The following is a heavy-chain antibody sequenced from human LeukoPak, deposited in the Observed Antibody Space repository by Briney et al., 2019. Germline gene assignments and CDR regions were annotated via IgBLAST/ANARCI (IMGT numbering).Heavy chain of an antibody. J-gene: IGHJ4*02. D-gene: IGHD2-2*01. CDR1: GYSFTSYW. CDR2: IYPGDSDT. Sequence: GESLKISCKGSGYSFTSYWIGWVRPMPGKGLEWMGIIYPGDSDTRYSPSFQGQVTISADKSISTAYLQWSSLKASGTAMYYCARGRDCSSTSCYGTDYWGQGTLVTVSS. CDR3: ARGRDCSSTSCYGTDY. V-gene: IGHV5-51*01.